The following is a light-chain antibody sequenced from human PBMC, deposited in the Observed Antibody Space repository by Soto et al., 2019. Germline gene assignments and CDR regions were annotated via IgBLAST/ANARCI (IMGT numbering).Light chain of an antibody. J-gene: IGKJ1*01. V-gene: IGKV1-9*01. CDR2: SAS. CDR3: QQLNRFPRT. CDR1: QDIRSY. Sequence: DIQLTQSPSFLSASVGDRVTITCRASQDIRSYLAWYQQRPGKVPRFLTHSASTLQSGVPSRFSATGSGTTFTLTISSLQPEDIATYYFQQLNRFPRTFGQGTKVEV.